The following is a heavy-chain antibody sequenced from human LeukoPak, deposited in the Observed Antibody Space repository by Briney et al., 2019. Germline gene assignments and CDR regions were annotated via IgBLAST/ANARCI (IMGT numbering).Heavy chain of an antibody. J-gene: IGHJ6*03. V-gene: IGHV1-69*06. CDR3: ARGSNYDFWSGYRTPNYYYYYMDV. Sequence: GASVKVSCKASGYTFTSYGISWVRQAPGQGLEWMGGIIPIFGTANYAQKFQGRVTITADKSTSTAYMELSSLRSEDTAVYYCARGSNYDFWSGYRTPNYYYYYMDVWGKGTTVTVSS. CDR2: IIPIFGTA. CDR1: GYTFTSYG. D-gene: IGHD3-3*01.